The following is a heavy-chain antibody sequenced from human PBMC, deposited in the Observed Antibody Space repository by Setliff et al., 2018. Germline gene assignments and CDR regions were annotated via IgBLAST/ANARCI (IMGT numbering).Heavy chain of an antibody. CDR3: VRSSAPQVVLAADFDF. CDR1: GYTFTGHY. D-gene: IGHD6-19*01. Sequence: VASVKVSCKASGYTFTGHYIHWVRQAPGQGLEWMGWINPRTGVTNYAQKFQGRVTMTIDTSATTVYMELQSLRSDDTAVYYCVRSSAPQVVLAADFDFWGQGTPVTVSS. J-gene: IGHJ4*02. V-gene: IGHV1-2*02. CDR2: INPRTGVT.